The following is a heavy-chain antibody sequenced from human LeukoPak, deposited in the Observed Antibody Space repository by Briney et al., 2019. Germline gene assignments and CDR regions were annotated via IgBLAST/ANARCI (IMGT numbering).Heavy chain of an antibody. J-gene: IGHJ6*02. V-gene: IGHV3-33*01. Sequence: GGSLRLSCAASGFTFSSYGMHWVRQAPGKGLGWVAMIWYDGSNKYYADSVQGRFTLSRDNSKNTLYLQMNSLRAEDTAVYYCARDSQQLVDGARYYYAMDVWGQGTTVTVSS. CDR1: GFTFSSYG. CDR2: IWYDGSNK. CDR3: ARDSQQLVDGARYYYAMDV. D-gene: IGHD6-13*01.